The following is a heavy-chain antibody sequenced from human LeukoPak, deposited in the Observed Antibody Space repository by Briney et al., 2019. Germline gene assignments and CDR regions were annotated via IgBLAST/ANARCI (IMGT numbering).Heavy chain of an antibody. Sequence: SETLSLTCAVYGGSFSGYYWSWIRQPPGKGLEWIGEINHSGSTNYNPSLKGRVTISVDTSKNQFSLKLSSVTAADTAVYYCARFRMTTYDAFDIWGQGTTVTVSS. CDR1: GGSFSGYY. D-gene: IGHD4-17*01. J-gene: IGHJ3*02. CDR3: ARFRMTTYDAFDI. V-gene: IGHV4-34*01. CDR2: INHSGST.